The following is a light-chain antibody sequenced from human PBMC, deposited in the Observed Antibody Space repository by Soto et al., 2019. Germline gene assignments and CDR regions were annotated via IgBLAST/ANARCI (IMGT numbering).Light chain of an antibody. V-gene: IGLV2-11*01. CDR1: SSDVGAYNY. CDR3: CSYTNSAYV. CDR2: DVS. J-gene: IGLJ1*01. Sequence: SVLTQPRSVPGSPGQSVTISCTGTSSDVGAYNYVSWYQQHPAKAPNLMIYDVSKRPSGVPDRFSGSKSGNTASLTISGLQAEDEGDYYCCSYTNSAYVFGTGTKVTVL.